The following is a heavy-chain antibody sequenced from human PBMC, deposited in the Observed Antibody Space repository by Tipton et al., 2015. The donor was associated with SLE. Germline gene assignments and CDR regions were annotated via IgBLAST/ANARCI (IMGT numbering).Heavy chain of an antibody. CDR3: AKARAPAAIFDY. J-gene: IGHJ4*02. V-gene: IGHV3-30*02. Sequence: SLRLSCAASGFTFSSYGMHWVRQAPGKGLEWVAFIRYDGSNKYYADSVKGRFTISRDNSKNTLYLQMNSLRAEDTAVYYCAKARAPAAIFDYWGQGTLVTVSS. CDR1: GFTFSSYG. CDR2: IRYDGSNK. D-gene: IGHD2-2*01.